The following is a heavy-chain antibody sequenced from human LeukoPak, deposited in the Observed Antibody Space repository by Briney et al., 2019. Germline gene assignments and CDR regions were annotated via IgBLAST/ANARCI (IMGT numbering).Heavy chain of an antibody. CDR1: GGTFSSYA. CDR2: IIPIFGTA. CDR3: ARVSVAGAPVHYFDY. Sequence: SVKFSCKASGGTFSSYAISWVRQAPGQGLEWMGGIIPIFGTANYAQKFQGRVTITADESTSTAYMELSSLRSEDTAVYYCARVSVAGAPVHYFDYWGQGTLVTVSS. V-gene: IGHV1-69*13. J-gene: IGHJ4*02. D-gene: IGHD6-19*01.